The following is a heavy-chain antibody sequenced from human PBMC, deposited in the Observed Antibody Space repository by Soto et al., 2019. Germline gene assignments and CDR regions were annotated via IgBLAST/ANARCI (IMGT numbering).Heavy chain of an antibody. CDR3: NRDPLGTGTVVTHGY. D-gene: IGHD2-21*02. CDR2: IRSKAYGGTT. Sequence: GGPLRLSSTASGFTFGVYAMSWFRQAPGKGLEVVGFIRSKAYGGTTEYAAAVKGRVTISRDDSKSIAYLQMNSWKTDDTAVDYSNRDPLGTGTVVTHGYWRQGTLVTVS. CDR1: GFTFGVYA. V-gene: IGHV3-49*03. J-gene: IGHJ4*02.